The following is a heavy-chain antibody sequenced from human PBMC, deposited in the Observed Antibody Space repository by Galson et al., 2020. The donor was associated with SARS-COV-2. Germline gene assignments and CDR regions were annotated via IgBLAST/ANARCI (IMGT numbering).Heavy chain of an antibody. J-gene: IGHJ5*02. CDR1: GFTFSSYW. CDR3: ARGPPSRNARLGEPEGP. V-gene: IGHV3-74*01. Sequence: GESLKISCAASGFTFSSYWMHWVRQAPGKGLVWVSRINNDGSRTSYADSVKGRFTISRDNAKNTLYLQMNSLRAEDTAVYYCARGPPSRNARLGEPEGPWGQGTLVTVSS. CDR2: INNDGSRT. D-gene: IGHD3-16*01.